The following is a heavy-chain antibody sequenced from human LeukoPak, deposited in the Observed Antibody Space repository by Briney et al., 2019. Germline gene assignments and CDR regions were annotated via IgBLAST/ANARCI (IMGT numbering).Heavy chain of an antibody. Sequence: SETLSLTCTVSGGSISSGSYYWSWIRQPAGKGLEWIGRIYTSGSTNYNPSLKSRVTISLDTSKNQFSLKLNSVTAADTAVYYCVREGPVRFLEQIDYWGQGTLVTVSS. V-gene: IGHV4-61*02. D-gene: IGHD3-3*01. CDR2: IYTSGST. CDR1: GGSISSGSYY. CDR3: VREGPVRFLEQIDY. J-gene: IGHJ4*02.